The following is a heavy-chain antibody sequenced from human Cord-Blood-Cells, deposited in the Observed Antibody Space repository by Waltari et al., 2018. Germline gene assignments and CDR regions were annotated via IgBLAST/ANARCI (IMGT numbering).Heavy chain of an antibody. V-gene: IGHV3-23*01. J-gene: IGHJ6*02. CDR3: VLDIVVVPAAPWYYGMDV. CDR1: GFTFSSYA. D-gene: IGHD2-2*03. Sequence: EVQLLESGGGLVQPGGSLRLSCAASGFTFSSYAMSWVRQAPGKGLEWVSAISGSGGSTYYADSVKGRFTISRDNSKNTLYLQMNSLRAEDTAVYYCVLDIVVVPAAPWYYGMDVWDQGP. CDR2: ISGSGGST.